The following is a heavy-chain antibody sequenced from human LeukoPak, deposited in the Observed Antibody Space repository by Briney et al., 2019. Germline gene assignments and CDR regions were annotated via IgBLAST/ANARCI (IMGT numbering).Heavy chain of an antibody. D-gene: IGHD3-22*01. CDR1: GGTFSSYA. V-gene: IGHV1-69*01. CDR3: ARVPYYYDSSGYYYYYYGMDV. J-gene: IGHJ6*02. CDR2: IIPIFGTA. Sequence: SVKVSCKASGGTFSSYAISWVRQAPGQGLEWMGGIIPIFGTANYTQKFQGRVTITADESTSTAYMELSSLRSEDTAVYYCARVPYYYDSSGYYYYYYGMDVWGQGTTVTVSS.